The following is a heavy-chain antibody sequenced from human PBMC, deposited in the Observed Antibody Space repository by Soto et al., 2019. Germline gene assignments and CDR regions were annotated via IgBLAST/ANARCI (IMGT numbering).Heavy chain of an antibody. J-gene: IGHJ4*02. D-gene: IGHD3-10*01. CDR1: GFTFPNFA. CDR3: PKDYYYSRSGSYSPYDLDY. CDR2: ISSDGSNR. V-gene: IGHV3-30*18. Sequence: QVYLVESGGGVVQPGRSLRLSCAVSGFTFPNFAMHWVRQVPGKGLEWVALISSDGSNRYYADSVKGRVTISRDNSKNPLYRQRNGLPTEYTAVFFCPKDYYYSRSGSYSPYDLDYWGQGTMVTVSS.